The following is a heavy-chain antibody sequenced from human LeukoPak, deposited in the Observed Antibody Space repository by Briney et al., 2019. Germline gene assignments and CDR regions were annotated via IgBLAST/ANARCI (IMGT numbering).Heavy chain of an antibody. CDR3: ATHQSVYADN. V-gene: IGHV4-39*01. CDR1: GVSISSSSYY. Sequence: SEILSLTCTVSGVSISSSSYYWGWIRQPPGKGLEWIGSIYYSGSTYYNPSLKSRVTISVDTSKNQFSLKLSSVTAADTAVYYCATHQSVYADNWGQGTLVTVSS. J-gene: IGHJ4*02. CDR2: IYYSGST. D-gene: IGHD3-3*01.